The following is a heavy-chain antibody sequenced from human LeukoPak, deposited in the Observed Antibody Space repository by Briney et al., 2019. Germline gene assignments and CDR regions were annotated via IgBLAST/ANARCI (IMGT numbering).Heavy chain of an antibody. Sequence: ASVKVSCKASGYTFTSYGISWVRQAPGQGLEWMGWISAYSGNTNYAQKLQGRVTMTTDTSTGTAYMELRSLRSDDTAVYYCARDLGNLGSRDGYNFNYWGQGTLVTVSS. V-gene: IGHV1-18*01. CDR2: ISAYSGNT. CDR1: GYTFTSYG. CDR3: ARDLGNLGSRDGYNFNY. D-gene: IGHD5-24*01. J-gene: IGHJ4*02.